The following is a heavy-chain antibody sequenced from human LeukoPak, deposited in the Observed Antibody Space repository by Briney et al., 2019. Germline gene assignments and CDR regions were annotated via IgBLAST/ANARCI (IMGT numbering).Heavy chain of an antibody. D-gene: IGHD3-16*02. J-gene: IGHJ4*02. V-gene: IGHV3-21*01. Sequence: GGSLRLSCAASGFTFSSYSMNWVRQAPGKGLEWVSSISNSSSYIYYADSVKGRFTISRDNAKNSLYLQMNSLRAEDTAVYYCARLREITFGGVIGIDYWGQGTLVTVSS. CDR2: ISNSSSYI. CDR1: GFTFSSYS. CDR3: ARLREITFGGVIGIDY.